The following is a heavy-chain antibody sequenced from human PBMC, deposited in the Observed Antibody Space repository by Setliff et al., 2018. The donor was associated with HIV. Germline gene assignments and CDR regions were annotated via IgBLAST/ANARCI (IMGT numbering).Heavy chain of an antibody. J-gene: IGHJ4*02. CDR2: IIPMLGTP. CDR1: GDIFSKYT. V-gene: IGHV1-69*08. CDR3: ASSPLDVVVTSSRRGCFES. D-gene: IGHD2-21*02. Sequence: SVKVSCKASGDIFSKYTFSWVRQAPGQGLEWVGRIIPMLGTPNYAQKFQGRIAITADASTSTAYMQLTNLKSDDTAVYYCASSPLDVVVTSSRRGCFESWGQGTLVTVSS.